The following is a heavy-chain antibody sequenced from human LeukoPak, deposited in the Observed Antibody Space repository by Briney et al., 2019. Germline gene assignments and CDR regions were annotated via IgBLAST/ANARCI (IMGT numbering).Heavy chain of an antibody. CDR2: IYYSGST. V-gene: IGHV4-39*01. Sequence: SETLSLTCTVSGGSISSSSYYWGWIRQPPGKGLEWIGSIYYSGSTYYNPSLKSRVTISVDTSKNQFSLKLSSVTAADTAVYYCARGRLIPDYWGQGTLVTVSS. J-gene: IGHJ4*02. CDR1: GGSISSSSYY. CDR3: ARGRLIPDY.